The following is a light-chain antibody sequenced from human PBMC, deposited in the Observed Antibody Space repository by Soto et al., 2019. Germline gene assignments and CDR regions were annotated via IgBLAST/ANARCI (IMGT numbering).Light chain of an antibody. CDR2: EVS. Sequence: QSALTQPASVSGSPGQSITISCTGTSSDVGGYKYVSWYQKYPGKAPKLMIYEVSNRPSGVSNRFSGSKSGNTASLTISGLQAEDEADYYCSSYTSSTPLVFGGGTKLTVL. V-gene: IGLV2-14*01. J-gene: IGLJ2*01. CDR3: SSYTSSTPLV. CDR1: SSDVGGYKY.